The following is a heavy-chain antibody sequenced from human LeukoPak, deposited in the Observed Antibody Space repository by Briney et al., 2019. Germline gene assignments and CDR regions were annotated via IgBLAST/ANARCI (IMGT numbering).Heavy chain of an antibody. D-gene: IGHD3-10*01. J-gene: IGHJ6*02. V-gene: IGHV3-30*02. CDR2: IRYDGSNK. CDR1: GFTFSSYG. Sequence: PGGSLRLSCAASGFTFSSYGMHWVRQAPGKGLEWVAFIRYDGSNKYYADSVKGRFTISRDNSKNTLYLQMNSLRAEDTAVYYCAKGDLGTRFGELSAPFRYYYYYGMDVWGQGTTVTVSS. CDR3: AKGDLGTRFGELSAPFRYYYYYGMDV.